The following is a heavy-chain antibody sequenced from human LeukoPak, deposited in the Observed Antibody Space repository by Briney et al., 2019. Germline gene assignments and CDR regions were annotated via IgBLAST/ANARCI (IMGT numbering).Heavy chain of an antibody. CDR1: GGSISSYY. D-gene: IGHD2-8*01. J-gene: IGHJ5*02. Sequence: SETLSLTYTVSGGSISSYYWSWIRQPAGKGLEWIGRIYTSGSTNYNPALKSRVTMSVHTSKKQFSLKLSSVTAADTAVYYCSAEEVSSQVYDPWGQGTLVTVSS. CDR3: SAEEVSSQVYDP. CDR2: IYTSGST. V-gene: IGHV4-4*07.